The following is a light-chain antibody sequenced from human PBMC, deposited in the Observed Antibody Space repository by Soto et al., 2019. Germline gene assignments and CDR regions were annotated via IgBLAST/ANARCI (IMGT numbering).Light chain of an antibody. V-gene: IGKV1-39*01. Sequence: DIQMTQSPSSLSASVGDRVTITCRASLTIGHSLSWFQQKAGKPPTLSIYGASALQRGGPGRFSGSGSGTDFNLAITKTQREDCATYDCQPAYYLPRTFGQGTKV. CDR3: QPAYYLPRT. J-gene: IGKJ1*01. CDR2: GAS. CDR1: LTIGHS.